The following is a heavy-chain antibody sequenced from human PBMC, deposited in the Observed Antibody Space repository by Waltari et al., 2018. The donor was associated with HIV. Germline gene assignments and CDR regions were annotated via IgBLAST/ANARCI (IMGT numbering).Heavy chain of an antibody. CDR2: IYPCDSDA. V-gene: IGHV5-51*01. D-gene: IGHD4-17*01. Sequence: EEKLVQSGAEVKEPGESLKISCKSLGNNFAGYWVGWVRQMPGKGLEWIGVIYPCDSDAVYSPSFQGRVIMSTDSSIRTVYLQWSSLRASDTAMYYCARRKGDYRTAFDTWGQGTMVTASS. J-gene: IGHJ3*02. CDR1: GNNFAGYW. CDR3: ARRKGDYRTAFDT.